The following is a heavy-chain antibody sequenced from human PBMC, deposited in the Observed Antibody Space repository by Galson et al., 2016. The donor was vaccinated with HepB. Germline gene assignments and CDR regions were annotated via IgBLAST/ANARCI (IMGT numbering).Heavy chain of an antibody. V-gene: IGHV3-30*03. Sequence: SLRLSCAASGFRFSSYGMHWVRQAPGKGLEWVAVISYDGSKKYYADSVKGRITISRDNSKNTLYLQMNSLRAEDTAMYYCASERHSSGWYVTYWGQGTLVTVSS. D-gene: IGHD6-19*01. CDR1: GFRFSSYG. CDR2: ISYDGSKK. J-gene: IGHJ4*02. CDR3: ASERHSSGWYVTY.